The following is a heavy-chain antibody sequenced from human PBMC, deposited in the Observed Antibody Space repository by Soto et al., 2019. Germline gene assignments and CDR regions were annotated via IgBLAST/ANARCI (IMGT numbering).Heavy chain of an antibody. CDR2: IYYSGST. Sequence: SETLSLTXTVSGGSISSGGYYWSWIRQHPGKGLEWIGYIYYSGSTYYNPSLKSRVTISVDTSKNQFSLKLSSVTAADTAVYYCARGRGYSYGSFDYWGQGTLVTVSS. CDR1: GGSISSGGYY. J-gene: IGHJ4*02. CDR3: ARGRGYSYGSFDY. V-gene: IGHV4-31*02. D-gene: IGHD5-18*01.